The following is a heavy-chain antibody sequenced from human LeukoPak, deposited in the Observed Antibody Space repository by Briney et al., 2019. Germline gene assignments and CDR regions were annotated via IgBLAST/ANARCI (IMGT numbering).Heavy chain of an antibody. Sequence: GESLKISCKGSGYSFTSYWISWVRQMPGKGLEWMGRIDPSDSYTNYSPSFQGHVTISADKFISTAYLQWSSLKVSDTAMYYCARRAVAGNYYYYGMDVWGKGTTVTVSS. CDR3: ARRAVAGNYYYYGMDV. V-gene: IGHV5-10-1*01. J-gene: IGHJ6*04. CDR1: GYSFTSYW. D-gene: IGHD6-19*01. CDR2: IDPSDSYT.